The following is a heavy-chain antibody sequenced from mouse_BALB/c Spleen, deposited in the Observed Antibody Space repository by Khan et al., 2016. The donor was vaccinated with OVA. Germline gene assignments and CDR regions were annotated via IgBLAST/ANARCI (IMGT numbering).Heavy chain of an antibody. CDR3: ARHGSTSWFAY. CDR1: GYSFSTYY. V-gene: IGHV1S135*01. J-gene: IGHJ3*01. Sequence: EVQLQESGPELMKPWASVKISCKASGYSFSTYYIHWVTRSHGKTLEWIGYIDPFNGGTTYNQKFKGKATLTVDKSSSTAYMHLTSLTSEDSAVYYCARHGSTSWFAYWGQGTLVTVSA. CDR2: IDPFNGGT. D-gene: IGHD1-1*01.